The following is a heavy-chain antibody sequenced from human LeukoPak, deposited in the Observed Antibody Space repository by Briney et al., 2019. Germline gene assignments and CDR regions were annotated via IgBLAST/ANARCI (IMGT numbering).Heavy chain of an antibody. D-gene: IGHD2-2*01. CDR1: GFIFSSYS. V-gene: IGHV3-48*01. Sequence: GGSLRLSCAASGFIFSSYSMNWVRQAPGKGLEWVSYISSSGSTIYYADSVKGRFTISKDNAKNSLYLQMNSLRAEDTAVYYCAVLTYQLLDYYFDYWGQGTLVTVSS. CDR3: AVLTYQLLDYYFDY. J-gene: IGHJ4*02. CDR2: ISSSGSTI.